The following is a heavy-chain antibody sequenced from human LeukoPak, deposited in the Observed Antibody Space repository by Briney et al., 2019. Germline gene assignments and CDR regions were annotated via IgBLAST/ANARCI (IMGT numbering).Heavy chain of an antibody. CDR1: GASISSYY. Sequence: PSETLSLTCTVSGASISSYYWSWIRQPPGKGLEWIGFVYYSGRTNYNPSLKSRGTMSVDTCKSQFSLKLNSVTAADTAVYYCVRRDSSTYWYFDLWGRGTLVTVSS. V-gene: IGHV4-59*08. J-gene: IGHJ2*01. D-gene: IGHD6-13*01. CDR2: VYYSGRT. CDR3: VRRDSSTYWYFDL.